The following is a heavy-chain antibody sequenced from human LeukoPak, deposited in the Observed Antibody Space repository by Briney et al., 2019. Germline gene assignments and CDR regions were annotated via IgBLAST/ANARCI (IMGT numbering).Heavy chain of an antibody. CDR2: ISGSGGIT. V-gene: IGHV3-23*01. CDR1: GFTFSSYA. Sequence: GGSLRLSCAASGFTFSSYAMSWVRQAPGKGLEWVSAISGSGGITYYADSAKDRFTISRDNSKNTLYLQMNSLRAEDTAVYYCAKETVVVVAATPDAFDIWGQGTMVTVSS. CDR3: AKETVVVVAATPDAFDI. D-gene: IGHD2-15*01. J-gene: IGHJ3*02.